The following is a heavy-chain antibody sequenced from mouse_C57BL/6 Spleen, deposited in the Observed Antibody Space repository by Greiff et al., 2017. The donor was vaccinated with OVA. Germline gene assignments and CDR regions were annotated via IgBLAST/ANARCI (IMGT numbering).Heavy chain of an antibody. V-gene: IGHV5-9-1*02. CDR3: TRDGGSSLYYAMDY. D-gene: IGHD1-1*01. J-gene: IGHJ4*01. CDR2: ISSGGDYI. Sequence: EVKLMESGEGLVKPGGSLKLSCAASGFTFSSYAMSWVRQTPEKRLEWVAYISSGGDYIYYADTVKGRFTISRDNARNTLYLQMSSLKSEDTAMYYCTRDGGSSLYYAMDYWGQGTSVTVSS. CDR1: GFTFSSYA.